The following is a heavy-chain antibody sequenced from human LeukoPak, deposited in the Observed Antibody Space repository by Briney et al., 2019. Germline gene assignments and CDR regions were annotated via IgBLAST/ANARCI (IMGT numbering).Heavy chain of an antibody. CDR3: ARDLRYCSGGSCYYYYYYMDV. D-gene: IGHD2-15*01. CDR2: IDTSGST. Sequence: SETLSLTCTVSGGSISSGSYYWSWIRQPAGKGLEWIGRIDTSGSTNYNPSLKSRVTMSLDTSKNQFSLKLSSVTAADTAMYYCARDLRYCSGGSCYYYYYYMDVWGKGTTVTISS. CDR1: GGSISSGSYY. J-gene: IGHJ6*03. V-gene: IGHV4-61*02.